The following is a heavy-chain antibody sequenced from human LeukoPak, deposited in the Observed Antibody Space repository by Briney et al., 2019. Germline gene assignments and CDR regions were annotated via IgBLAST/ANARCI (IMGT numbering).Heavy chain of an antibody. V-gene: IGHV3-66*01. J-gene: IGHJ4*02. CDR3: ARASTLRTGDAH. D-gene: IGHD7-27*01. Sequence: GGSLRLSCAASGFTFSSYAMSWVRQAPGKGLEWISVIYTGGSTSYADSVKGRFTISRDSSTNTPFLQMNSLRAEDTAVYYCARASTLRTGDAHWGQGTLVTVSS. CDR1: GFTFSSYA. CDR2: IYTGGST.